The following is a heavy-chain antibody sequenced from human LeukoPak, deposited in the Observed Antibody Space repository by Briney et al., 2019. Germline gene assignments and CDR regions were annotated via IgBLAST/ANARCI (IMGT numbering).Heavy chain of an antibody. V-gene: IGHV3-33*06. Sequence: PGGSLRLSCTASGFTFRNYGMNWVRQAPGKGLEWVAGIWYDGSNKDYVDSVKGRFTISRDNSKNTLYLEMNSLRAEDTAVYYCAKGIYSSGWSYFDYWGHGTLVTVSS. J-gene: IGHJ4*01. CDR1: GFTFRNYG. D-gene: IGHD6-19*01. CDR3: AKGIYSSGWSYFDY. CDR2: IWYDGSNK.